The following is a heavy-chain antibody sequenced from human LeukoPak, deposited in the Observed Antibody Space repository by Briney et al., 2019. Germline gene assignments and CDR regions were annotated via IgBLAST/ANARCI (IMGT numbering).Heavy chain of an antibody. CDR3: ARTTSGYSSGWYDY. CDR2: INPNSGGT. Sequence: ASVKVSCTASGYTFTGYYMHWVRQAPGQGLEWMGWINPNSGGTNYAQKFQGWVTMTRDTSISTAYMELSRLRSDDTAVYYCARTTSGYSSGWYDYWGQGTLVTVSS. V-gene: IGHV1-2*04. D-gene: IGHD6-19*01. J-gene: IGHJ4*02. CDR1: GYTFTGYY.